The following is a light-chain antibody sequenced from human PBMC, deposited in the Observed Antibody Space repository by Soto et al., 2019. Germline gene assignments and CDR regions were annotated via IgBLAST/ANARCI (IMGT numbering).Light chain of an antibody. CDR3: QQYYDWPIT. CDR2: AAS. Sequence: ILVTHSPATLSVSSVEIATLFCSASQGISTLLAWYQQKPGQAPRLLIYAASTRAAGIPARFSGSGSGTDFTLTISSLQSEDFAIYYCQQYYDWPITFGQGTRLEIK. J-gene: IGKJ5*01. V-gene: IGKV3-15*01. CDR1: QGISTL.